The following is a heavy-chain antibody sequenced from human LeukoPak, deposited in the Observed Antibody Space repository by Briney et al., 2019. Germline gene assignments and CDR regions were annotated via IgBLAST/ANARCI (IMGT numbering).Heavy chain of an antibody. CDR2: ISAYNGNT. Sequence: PKASVKVSCKASGYTFTSYGISWVRQAPGQGLEWMGWISAYNGNTNYAQKLQGRVTMTTDTSTSTAYMELRSLRSDDTAVYYCARECIVATIRRSYMDVWGKGTTVTVSS. CDR3: ARECIVATIRRSYMDV. J-gene: IGHJ6*03. V-gene: IGHV1-18*01. CDR1: GYTFTSYG. D-gene: IGHD5-12*01.